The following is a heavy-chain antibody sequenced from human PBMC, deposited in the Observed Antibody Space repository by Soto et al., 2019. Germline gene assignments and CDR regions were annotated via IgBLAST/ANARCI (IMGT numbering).Heavy chain of an antibody. CDR1: GGSISSGDYY. CDR3: ARLDRGLWIGYSFDY. J-gene: IGHJ4*02. Sequence: KSSETLSLTCTGSGGSISSGDYYWSWIRQPPGKGLEWIGYIYYSGSTYYNPSLKSRVTISVDTSKNQFSLKLSSVTAADTDVYYCARLDRGLWIGYSFDYWGQGTLGTVSS. V-gene: IGHV4-30-4*01. CDR2: IYYSGST. D-gene: IGHD3-3*01.